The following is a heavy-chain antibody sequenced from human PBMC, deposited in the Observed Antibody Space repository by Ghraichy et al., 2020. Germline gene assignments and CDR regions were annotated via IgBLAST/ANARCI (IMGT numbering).Heavy chain of an antibody. Sequence: SETLSLTCAVSGGSISSGGYSWSWIRQPPGKGLEWIGYIYYSGSTYYNPSLKSRVTISVDTSTNQFSLKLSSVTAADTAVYYCARAKYSSSWSIEDTNAFDIWGQGKMVTVSS. CDR3: ARAKYSSSWSIEDTNAFDI. CDR2: IYYSGST. CDR1: GGSISSGGYS. D-gene: IGHD6-13*01. J-gene: IGHJ3*02. V-gene: IGHV4-30-4*07.